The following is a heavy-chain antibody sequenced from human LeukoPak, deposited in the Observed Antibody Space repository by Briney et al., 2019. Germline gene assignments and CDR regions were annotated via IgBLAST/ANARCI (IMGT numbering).Heavy chain of an antibody. Sequence: SVKVSCKASGGTFSSYAISWVRQAPGQGLEWMGRIIPILGIANYAQKFQGRVTITADKSTSTAYMELSSLRSEDTAVYYCARPSISSDDMTLDYWGQGTLVTVSS. D-gene: IGHD3-3*02. J-gene: IGHJ4*02. CDR3: ARPSISSDDMTLDY. CDR2: IIPILGIA. V-gene: IGHV1-69*04. CDR1: GGTFSSYA.